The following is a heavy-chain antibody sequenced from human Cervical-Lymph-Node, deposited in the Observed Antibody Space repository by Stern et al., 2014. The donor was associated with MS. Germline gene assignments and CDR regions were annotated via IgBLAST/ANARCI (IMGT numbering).Heavy chain of an antibody. CDR3: AVRLTLYGTSWYSMHYFDY. CDR1: GFSLSTSGVG. J-gene: IGHJ4*02. D-gene: IGHD6-13*01. Sequence: QITLKESGPTLVKPTQTLTLTCTFSGFSLSTSGVGVGWIRQPPGKALEWLALIYWDDDKRYSPSLKSRLTITKDTSKNQVVLTMTNMDPVDTATYYCAVRLTLYGTSWYSMHYFDYWGQGTLVTVSS. CDR2: IYWDDDK. V-gene: IGHV2-5*02.